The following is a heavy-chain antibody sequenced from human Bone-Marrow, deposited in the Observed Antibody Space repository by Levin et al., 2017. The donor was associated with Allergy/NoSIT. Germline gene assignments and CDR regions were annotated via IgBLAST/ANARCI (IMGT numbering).Heavy chain of an antibody. V-gene: IGHV4-39*07. CDR2: IYYIGTT. D-gene: IGHD1-14*01. J-gene: IGHJ4*01. Sequence: GSLRLSCTVSGGSISRSSYYWVWIRQPPGQGLEWIGSIYYIGTTYYNPSLNSRVTISVDTSKNQFCPKLTAMNDGDRAVYYCAREGTTQSWDYWGQGTLVSVSS. CDR1: GGSISRSSYY. CDR3: AREGTTQSWDY.